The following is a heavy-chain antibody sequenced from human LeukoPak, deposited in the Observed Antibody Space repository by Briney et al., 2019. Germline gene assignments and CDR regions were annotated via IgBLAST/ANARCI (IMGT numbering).Heavy chain of an antibody. V-gene: IGHV4-31*03. Sequence: SETLSLTCTVSGGSISSGGYYWSWIRQHPGKGLEWIGYIYYSGSTYYNPSLKSRVTISVDTSKNQFSLKLSSVTAADTAVYYCAGALYSSSWYYWFDPWGQGTLVTVSS. D-gene: IGHD6-13*01. J-gene: IGHJ5*02. CDR3: AGALYSSSWYYWFDP. CDR1: GGSISSGGYY. CDR2: IYYSGST.